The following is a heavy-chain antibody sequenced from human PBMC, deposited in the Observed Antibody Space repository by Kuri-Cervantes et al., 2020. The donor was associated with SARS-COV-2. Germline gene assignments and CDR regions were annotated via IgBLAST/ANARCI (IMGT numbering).Heavy chain of an antibody. V-gene: IGHV4-31*03. CDR1: GGSISSGGYY. Sequence: SETLSLTCTVSGGSISSGGYYWSWIRQHPGKGLEWIGYISYSGSTYYNPSLKSRVTISVDTSKNHFSLKLSSVTAADTAVYYCARDGPRYYFDYWGQGTLVTVSS. CDR3: ARDGPRYYFDY. J-gene: IGHJ4*02. CDR2: ISYSGST.